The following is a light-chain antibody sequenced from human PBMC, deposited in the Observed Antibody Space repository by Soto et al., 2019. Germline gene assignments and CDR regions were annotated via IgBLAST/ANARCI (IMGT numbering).Light chain of an antibody. J-gene: IGLJ2*01. CDR2: DNN. V-gene: IGLV1-51*01. CDR3: GTWDSSLNGVV. Sequence: QAVLTQPPSVSASPGQKVTISCSGSSSTIENNYVSWYQQLPGTAPTLLMYDNNKRPSEIPDRFSGSKSGTSATLGITGLQTGDEADYHCGTWDSSLNGVVFGGGTKLTVL. CDR1: SSTIENNY.